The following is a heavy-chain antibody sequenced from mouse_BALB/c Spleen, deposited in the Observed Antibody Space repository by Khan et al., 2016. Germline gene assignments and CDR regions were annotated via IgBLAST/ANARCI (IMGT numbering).Heavy chain of an antibody. V-gene: IGHV1-62-2*01. CDR2: FYPLSISI. D-gene: IGHD6-1*01. Sequence: QVQLQQSGAGLVKPGASVKLSCKASGYTFTEYIIHWVKQRPGQGLEWIGWFYPLSISIKYTAKFKDKATLTADKSSSTVYMELSRLTSEDDAVYFYAGQDGTHNDAMDYWGQGTSVTVTS. CDR3: AGQDGTHNDAMDY. CDR1: GYTFTEYI. J-gene: IGHJ4*01.